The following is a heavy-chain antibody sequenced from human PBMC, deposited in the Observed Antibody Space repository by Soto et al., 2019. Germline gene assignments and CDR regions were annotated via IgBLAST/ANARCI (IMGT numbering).Heavy chain of an antibody. CDR2: IKQDGIEK. D-gene: IGHD4-4*01. CDR3: FCRYVAPCASSYCPARHDS. Sequence: GRSLKISSAASVVTFSSVWMSWVRQAPGKGMEWVANIKQDGIEKHYVDSVKGRFTISRDNAKNSLYLQMNRLRAEDTAVYYFFCRYVAPCASSYCPARHDSWR. V-gene: IGHV3-7*05. J-gene: IGHJ5*01. CDR1: VVTFSSVW.